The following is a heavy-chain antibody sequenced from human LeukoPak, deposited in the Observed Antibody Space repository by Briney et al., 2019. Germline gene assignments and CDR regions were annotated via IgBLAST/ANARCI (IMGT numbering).Heavy chain of an antibody. Sequence: GGSLRLSCVASGFTMDRTTMSWVRQAPGKGLEWVANMKEDGSDIYYVDSVRGRFTISRDNAKKSVYLQMNSLRAEDTGVYYCARGGRSYFDFWGQGSLVTVSS. J-gene: IGHJ4*02. CDR3: ARGGRSYFDF. V-gene: IGHV3-7*01. D-gene: IGHD3-10*01. CDR2: MKEDGSDI. CDR1: GFTMDRTT.